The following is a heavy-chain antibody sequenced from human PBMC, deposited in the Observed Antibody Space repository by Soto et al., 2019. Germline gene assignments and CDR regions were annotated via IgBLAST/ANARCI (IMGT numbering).Heavy chain of an antibody. CDR1: GFPFNNYA. CDR3: ATPPLWIREHLWLLGY. CDR2: ISSSAGGGST. Sequence: GGSLRLSCAASGFPFNNYAMSWVRPAPGKGLEWVSAISSSAGGGSTHYADSVKGRFTISRDNSKNTLYLQMNSLRAEDTAIYYCATPPLWIREHLWLLGYWGRGTLVTVSS. D-gene: IGHD5-18*01. V-gene: IGHV3-23*01. J-gene: IGHJ4*02.